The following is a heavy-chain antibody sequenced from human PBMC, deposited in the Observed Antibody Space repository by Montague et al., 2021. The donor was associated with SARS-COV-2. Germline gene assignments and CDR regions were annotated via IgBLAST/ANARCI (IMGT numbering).Heavy chain of an antibody. CDR1: GGSISSSTYY. J-gene: IGHJ5*02. Sequence: SETLSLTCIVSGGSISSSTYYWGWTRQPPGKGLEWIGYIYYSGSTNYNPSLKSRVTMSVDRSENQFSLRLSSVTAADTAVYYCARGRPPMVRGVIGFDPWGQGTLVTVSS. CDR2: IYYSGST. CDR3: ARGRPPMVRGVIGFDP. V-gene: IGHV4-61*05. D-gene: IGHD3-10*01.